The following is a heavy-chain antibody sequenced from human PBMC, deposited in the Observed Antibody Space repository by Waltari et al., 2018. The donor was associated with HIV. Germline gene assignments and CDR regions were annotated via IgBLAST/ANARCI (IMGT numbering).Heavy chain of an antibody. CDR1: GFMFRSYW. Sequence: EVQLLESGGGLVQPGGSLRLSCTASGFMFRSYWLHWVRQAPGKGLEWVATISGSGSGTYYADSVKGRFIVFRDNSNNMLYLQMDGLRVEDTAVYYCARDHPGDYYTYHGLDFWGQGTTVTVSS. J-gene: IGHJ6*02. CDR3: ARDHPGDYYTYHGLDF. CDR2: ISGSGSGT. V-gene: IGHV3-23*01. D-gene: IGHD7-27*01.